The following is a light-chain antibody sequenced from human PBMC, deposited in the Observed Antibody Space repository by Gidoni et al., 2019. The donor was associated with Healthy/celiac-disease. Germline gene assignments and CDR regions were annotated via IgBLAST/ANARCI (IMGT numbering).Light chain of an antibody. CDR2: QDS. CDR1: KLGDKY. J-gene: IGLJ2*01. Sequence: YELTQPPSVSGTPGQTASITCSGDKLGDKYGCWYQQKPGQSPVLVIYQDSKRPSGIPERFSGSNSGNTATLTISGTQAMDEADYYCQAWDSSHVVFGGGTKLTVL. CDR3: QAWDSSHVV. V-gene: IGLV3-1*01.